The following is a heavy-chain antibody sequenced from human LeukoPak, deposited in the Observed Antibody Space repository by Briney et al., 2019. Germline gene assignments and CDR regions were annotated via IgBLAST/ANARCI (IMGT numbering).Heavy chain of an antibody. Sequence: SQTLSLTCAISGDSVSSNSAAWNWIRQSPSRGLEWLGRTYYRSKWYNDYAVSVKSRITINPDTSKNQFSLQLNSVTPEDTAVYYCARAWYYYDSSGYLVPRYYFDYWGQGTLVTVSS. CDR3: ARAWYYYDSSGYLVPRYYFDY. V-gene: IGHV6-1*01. CDR2: TYYRSKWYN. J-gene: IGHJ4*02. D-gene: IGHD3-22*01. CDR1: GDSVSSNSAA.